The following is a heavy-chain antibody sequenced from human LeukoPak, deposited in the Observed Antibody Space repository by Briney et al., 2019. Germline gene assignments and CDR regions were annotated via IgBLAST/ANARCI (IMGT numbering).Heavy chain of an antibody. CDR3: ARARITYYYDSSGYYPDY. J-gene: IGHJ4*02. CDR1: GYTFTSYG. Sequence: GASVKVSCKASGYTFTSYGISWGRQAPGQGLEWMGWISAYNGNTNYAQKLQGRVTMTTDTSTSTAYMELRSLRSDDTAVYYCARARITYYYDSSGYYPDYWGQGTLVTVSS. V-gene: IGHV1-18*01. CDR2: ISAYNGNT. D-gene: IGHD3-22*01.